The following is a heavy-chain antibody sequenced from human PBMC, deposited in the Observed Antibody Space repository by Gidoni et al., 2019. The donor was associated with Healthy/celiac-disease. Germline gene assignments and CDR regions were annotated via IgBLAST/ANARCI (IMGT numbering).Heavy chain of an antibody. J-gene: IGHJ5*02. Sequence: QVQLQQWGAGLLKPSETLSLTCAVYGGSFSGYYWSWIRQPPGKGLEWSGEINHSGSTNYNPSLKSRVTISVDTSKNQFSLKLSSVTAADTAVYYCARVDIVVVVAAPSPRWFDPWGQGTLVTVSS. CDR3: ARVDIVVVVAAPSPRWFDP. CDR2: INHSGST. D-gene: IGHD2-15*01. V-gene: IGHV4-34*01. CDR1: GGSFSGYY.